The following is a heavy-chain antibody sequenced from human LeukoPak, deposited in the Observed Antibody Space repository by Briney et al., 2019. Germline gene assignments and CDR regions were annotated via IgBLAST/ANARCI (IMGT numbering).Heavy chain of an antibody. CDR2: IYHSGST. Sequence: SETLSLTCAVSGYSISSGYYWGWIRQPPGKGLEWIGSIYHSGSTYYNPSLKSRVTISVDTSKNQFSLKLSSVTAADTAVYYCAGHAGLIVGEEYYFDYWGQGTLVTVSS. D-gene: IGHD2/OR15-2a*01. J-gene: IGHJ4*02. CDR1: GYSISSGYY. CDR3: AGHAGLIVGEEYYFDY. V-gene: IGHV4-38-2*01.